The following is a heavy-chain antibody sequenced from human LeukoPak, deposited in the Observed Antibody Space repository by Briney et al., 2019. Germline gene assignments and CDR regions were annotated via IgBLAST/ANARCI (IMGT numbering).Heavy chain of an antibody. J-gene: IGHJ6*02. Sequence: PSETLSLTCTVSGGSISGTDLYWGWIRQLPGKGLEWIGNKHSTGNSFCNPSLKSRVTISIDTSKNQFSLKLSSVTAADTAVYYCEKDSHLDVWGHGTTVTVSS. CDR1: GGSISGTDLY. D-gene: IGHD2-15*01. CDR2: KHSTGNS. CDR3: EKDSHLDV. V-gene: IGHV4-39*01.